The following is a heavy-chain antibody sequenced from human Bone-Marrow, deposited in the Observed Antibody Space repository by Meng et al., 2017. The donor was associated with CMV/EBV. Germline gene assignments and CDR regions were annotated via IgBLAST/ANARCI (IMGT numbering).Heavy chain of an antibody. V-gene: IGHV3-23*01. CDR3: ARGSYGSGSFYPQPFDY. CDR2: ISASGGST. Sequence: GESLKISCAASGFTFSSYGMSWVRQAPGKGLEWVSTISASGGSTYYADSVKGRFTISRDNAKNSLHLQMNSLRAEDTAVYYCARGSYGSGSFYPQPFDYWGQGTLVTVSS. D-gene: IGHD3-10*01. CDR1: GFTFSSYG. J-gene: IGHJ4*02.